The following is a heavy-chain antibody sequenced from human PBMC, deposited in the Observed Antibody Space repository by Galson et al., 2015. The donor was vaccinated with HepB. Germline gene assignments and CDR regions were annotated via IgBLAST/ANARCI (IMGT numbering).Heavy chain of an antibody. CDR3: AGGYSYGYLLDY. V-gene: IGHV3-30*03. CDR2: ISYDGSNK. Sequence: SLRLSCAASGFTFSSYGMHWVRQAPGKGLEWVAVISYDGSNKYYADSVKGRFTISRDNSKNTLYLQMNSLRAEDTAVYYCAGGYSYGYLLDYWGQGTLVTVSS. J-gene: IGHJ4*02. CDR1: GFTFSSYG. D-gene: IGHD5-18*01.